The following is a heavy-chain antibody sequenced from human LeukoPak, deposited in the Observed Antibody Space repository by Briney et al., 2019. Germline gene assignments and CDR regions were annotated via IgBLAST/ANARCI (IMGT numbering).Heavy chain of an antibody. D-gene: IGHD1-26*01. CDR1: GFTFNSYW. CDR3: ARGNPSGSSAAFDY. Sequence: GGSLRLSCAASGFTFNSYWMSWVRQAPGKGLEWVANIKQDGSEKYYVDSVKGRFTISRDNAKNSVYLQMNSLRAEDTAVYYCARGNPSGSSAAFDYWGQGTLVTVSS. V-gene: IGHV3-7*01. CDR2: IKQDGSEK. J-gene: IGHJ4*02.